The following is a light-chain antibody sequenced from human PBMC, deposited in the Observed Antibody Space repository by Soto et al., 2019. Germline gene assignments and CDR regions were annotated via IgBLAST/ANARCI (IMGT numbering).Light chain of an antibody. CDR3: QHYNNWPPWT. Sequence: EIVMTQSPATLSVSPGERATLSCRASQAVSSNLAWYQQKPGQAPRLLIYAASTRAAGIPDRFSGSGSGTGFTLTITSLQSEDFAVYYCQHYNNWPPWTFGQGTKVDIK. CDR1: QAVSSN. J-gene: IGKJ1*01. CDR2: AAS. V-gene: IGKV3-15*01.